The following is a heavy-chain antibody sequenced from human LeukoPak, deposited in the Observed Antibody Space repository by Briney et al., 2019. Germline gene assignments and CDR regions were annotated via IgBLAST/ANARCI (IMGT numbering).Heavy chain of an antibody. Sequence: GASVKVSCKASGYTFTGYYMHWVRQAPGQGLEWMGWMNPNSGNTGYAQKFQGRVTMTRNTSISTAYMELSSLRSEDTAVYYCARGVSVTTEYWGQGTLVTVSS. CDR1: GYTFTGYY. D-gene: IGHD4-17*01. V-gene: IGHV1-8*02. CDR3: ARGVSVTTEY. J-gene: IGHJ4*02. CDR2: MNPNSGNT.